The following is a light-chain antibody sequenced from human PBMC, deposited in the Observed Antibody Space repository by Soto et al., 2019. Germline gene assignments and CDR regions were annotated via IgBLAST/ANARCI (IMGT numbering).Light chain of an antibody. V-gene: IGKV1-6*01. Sequence: AIQMTQSPSSLSASVGDRVTLTCRASQGIGKDLGWYQQKPGKAPNLLIYAASSLQSGVPSRFSGSGSGTDFTLTISSLQPEDFATYYCLQDYNYPLTFGQGTKVDIK. CDR2: AAS. CDR3: LQDYNYPLT. J-gene: IGKJ1*01. CDR1: QGIGKD.